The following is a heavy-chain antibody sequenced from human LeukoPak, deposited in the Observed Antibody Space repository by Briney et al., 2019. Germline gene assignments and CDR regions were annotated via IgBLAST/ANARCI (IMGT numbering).Heavy chain of an antibody. CDR2: ISPSGDST. D-gene: IGHD6-6*01. CDR1: GFTFSSYA. CDR3: AKGSSSSRPYYFDY. Sequence: GGSLRLSCAASGFTFSSYAMNWVRQTPGRGLEWVSTISPSGDSTYHADSVKGRFTISRDNSKDTLYLQMNSLRAEDTAVYYCAKGSSSSRPYYFDYWGQGTLVTVSS. V-gene: IGHV3-23*01. J-gene: IGHJ4*02.